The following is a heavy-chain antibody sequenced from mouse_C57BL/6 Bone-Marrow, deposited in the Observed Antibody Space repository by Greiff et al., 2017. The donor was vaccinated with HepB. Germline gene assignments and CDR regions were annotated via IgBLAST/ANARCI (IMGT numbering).Heavy chain of an antibody. CDR1: GFTFSSYA. CDR3: ARDPDGYLLAY. CDR2: ISDGGSYT. Sequence: EVMLVESGRGLVKPGGSLKLSCAASGFTFSSYAMSWVRQTPEKRLEWVATISDGGSYTYYPDNVKGRFTISRDNAKNNLYLQMSHLKSEDTAMYYCARDPDGYLLAYWGQGTLVTVSA. J-gene: IGHJ3*01. V-gene: IGHV5-4*01. D-gene: IGHD2-3*01.